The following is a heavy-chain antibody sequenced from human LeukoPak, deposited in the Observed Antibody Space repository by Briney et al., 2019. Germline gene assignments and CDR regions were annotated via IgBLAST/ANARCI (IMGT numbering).Heavy chain of an antibody. J-gene: IGHJ4*02. CDR1: GYSFSTYW. V-gene: IGHV5-51*01. D-gene: IGHD3-22*01. CDR3: ARHSYDSSGYSPDY. CDR2: IYPGDSDT. Sequence: GESLKISCKGSGYSFSTYWIGWVRQMPGKGLEWMGIIYPGDSDTRYSPSFEGQVTISADKSISTAYLQWSSLKASDTAMFYCARHSYDSSGYSPDYWGQGTLVTVSS.